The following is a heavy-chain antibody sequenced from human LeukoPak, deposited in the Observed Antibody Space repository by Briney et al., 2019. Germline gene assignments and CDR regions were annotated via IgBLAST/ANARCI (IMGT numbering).Heavy chain of an antibody. CDR1: GFTFSSYE. CDR2: ISGSGGST. CDR3: AKVGVGGDLDY. J-gene: IGHJ4*02. V-gene: IGHV3-23*01. Sequence: GGSLRLSCAASGFTFSSYEMNWVRQAPGKGLEWVSAISGSGGSTYYADSVKGRFTISRDNSKNTLYLQMNSLRAEDTAVYYCAKVGVGGDLDYWGQGTLVTVSS. D-gene: IGHD3-10*01.